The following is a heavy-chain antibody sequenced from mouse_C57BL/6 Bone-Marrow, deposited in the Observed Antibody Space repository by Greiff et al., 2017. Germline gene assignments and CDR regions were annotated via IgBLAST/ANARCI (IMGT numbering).Heavy chain of an antibody. CDR1: GYTFTSYW. CDR2: IDPSDSYT. J-gene: IGHJ1*03. V-gene: IGHV1-69*01. CDR3: AREVMITSHDWYFDV. D-gene: IGHD2-4*01. Sequence: QVQLQQPGAELVMPGASVKLSCKASGYTFTSYWMHWVKQRPGQGLEWIGEIDPSDSYTNYNQKFKGKSTLTVDKSSSTAYMQLSSLTSEDSAVYDCAREVMITSHDWYFDVWGTGTTVTVSS.